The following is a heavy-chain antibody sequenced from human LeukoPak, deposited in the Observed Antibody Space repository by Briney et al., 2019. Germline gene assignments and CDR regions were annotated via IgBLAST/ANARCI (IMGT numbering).Heavy chain of an antibody. CDR1: GGSISSGDYY. Sequence: SETPSLTCTVSGGSISSGDYYWSWIRQHPGKGLEWTGYISYSGSTYYNPSLKSRVAISVDTSKNQFSLRLSSVTAADTAVYYCGRPRGDSSGYYYAGSTGGYFDYWAQEPLVTVPS. CDR2: ISYSGST. J-gene: IGHJ4*02. CDR3: GRPRGDSSGYYYAGSTGGYFDY. V-gene: IGHV4-31*03. D-gene: IGHD3-22*01.